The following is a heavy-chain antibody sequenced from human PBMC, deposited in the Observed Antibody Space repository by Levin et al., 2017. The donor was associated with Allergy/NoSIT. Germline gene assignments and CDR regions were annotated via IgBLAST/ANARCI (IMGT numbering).Heavy chain of an antibody. CDR1: GFRFSSYG. J-gene: IGHJ4*02. Sequence: TGGSLRLSCAASGFRFSSYGMNWVRQAPGKGLEWVAAISGTTGRTYYAASVKGRFTISRDNSKNTLYLQMNTLRGDDTAVYYCAKAGFEGSGNYLELDSWGQGTLVTVSS. V-gene: IGHV3-23*01. CDR2: ISGTTGRT. CDR3: AKAGFEGSGNYLELDS. D-gene: IGHD3-22*01.